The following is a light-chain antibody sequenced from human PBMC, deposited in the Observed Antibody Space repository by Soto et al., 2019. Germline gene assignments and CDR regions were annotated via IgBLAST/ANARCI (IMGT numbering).Light chain of an antibody. CDR2: AAS. CDR3: LKYGSSPGWK. CDR1: QTVDSNF. J-gene: IGKJ1*01. Sequence: DIVLTQSPGTLSLSPVERATLSCRSSQTVDSNFLAWYQQKPGQAPRLLIYAASTRATGIPDRFSGSGSGTDYTLTISRLDPEDFAVYYCLKYGSSPGWKFGPGTKVDIK. V-gene: IGKV3-20*01.